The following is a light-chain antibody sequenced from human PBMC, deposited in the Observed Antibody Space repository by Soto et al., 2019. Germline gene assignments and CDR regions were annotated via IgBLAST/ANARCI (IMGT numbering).Light chain of an antibody. J-gene: IGKJ3*01. V-gene: IGKV3-11*01. CDR3: QQGTA. Sequence: EFVLTQSPGTLSLSPGERATLSCRASQSLANSFIAWYQQKPGQAPRLPIYGASNRATGIPAKFSGSGSGTDFTLTISSLEPEDFGVYYCQQGTAFGPGTKVDIK. CDR1: QSLANSF. CDR2: GAS.